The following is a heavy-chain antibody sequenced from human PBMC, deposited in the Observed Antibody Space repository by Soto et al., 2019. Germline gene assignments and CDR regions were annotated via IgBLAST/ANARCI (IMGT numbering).Heavy chain of an antibody. CDR2: IDWDDDK. Sequence: SGPTLVNPTQTLTLTCTFSGFSLSTSGMCVSWIRQPPGKALEWLARIDWDDDKYYSTSLKTRLTISKDTSKNQVVLTMTNMDPVDTATFYFVRGNQRGYSGYDSYYFDYWGQGTLVTVSS. CDR3: VRGNQRGYSGYDSYYFDY. CDR1: GFSLSTSGMC. D-gene: IGHD5-12*01. V-gene: IGHV2-70*11. J-gene: IGHJ4*02.